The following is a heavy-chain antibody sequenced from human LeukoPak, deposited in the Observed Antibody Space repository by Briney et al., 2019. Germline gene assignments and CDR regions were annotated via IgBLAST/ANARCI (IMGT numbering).Heavy chain of an antibody. Sequence: GGSLRLSCSASGFTFKSYAMHWVRQAPGKGLEYVSSINTNGANTYYADSVKGRFTISRDNSRNTVYVQMNSLTPEDTAVYYCVKGLDYGSSQTDSWGQGTLVTVSS. D-gene: IGHD6-6*01. CDR3: VKGLDYGSSQTDS. V-gene: IGHV3-64*05. CDR2: INTNGANT. J-gene: IGHJ4*02. CDR1: GFTFKSYA.